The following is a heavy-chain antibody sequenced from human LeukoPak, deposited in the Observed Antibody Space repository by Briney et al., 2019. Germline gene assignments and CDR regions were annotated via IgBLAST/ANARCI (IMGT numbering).Heavy chain of an antibody. D-gene: IGHD3-3*01. CDR1: GFTFSSYA. V-gene: IGHV3-23*01. CDR3: AKARGFGVVIMSY. CDR2: ISGSGGST. Sequence: PGGSLRLSCAASGFTFSSYAMSWVRQAPGKGLEWVSAISGSGGSTYYADSVKGRFTISRDNPKNTLYLQMNSLRAEDTAVYYCAKARGFGVVIMSYWGQGTLVTVSS. J-gene: IGHJ4*02.